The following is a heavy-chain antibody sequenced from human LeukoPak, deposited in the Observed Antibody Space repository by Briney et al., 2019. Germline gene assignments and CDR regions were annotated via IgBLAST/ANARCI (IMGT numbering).Heavy chain of an antibody. CDR2: IGGSGADT. Sequence: PGRSLRLSCAASGFTFSDCYMSWFRQAPAKGLEWLSYIGGSGADTNYADSVKGRFTTSRDNAKSSLYLQMNSLRAEDTAVYYCAKTLVASPGNTGGPWGQGTLVTVSS. CDR3: AKTLVASPGNTGGP. V-gene: IGHV3-11*03. CDR1: GFTFSDCY. J-gene: IGHJ5*02. D-gene: IGHD6-6*01.